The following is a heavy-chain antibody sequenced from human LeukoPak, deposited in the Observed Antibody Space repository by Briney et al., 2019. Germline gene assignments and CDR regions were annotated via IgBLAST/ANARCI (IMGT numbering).Heavy chain of an antibody. Sequence: GGSLRHSCAASGFTFSGSAMHWVRQASGKGLEWVGRIRSKANSYATAYAASVKGRFTISRDDSKNTAYLQINSLKTEDTAVYYCTRGYYGSGSYYRLDPWGQGTLVTVSS. CDR1: GFTFSGSA. D-gene: IGHD3-10*01. CDR2: IRSKANSYAT. J-gene: IGHJ5*02. V-gene: IGHV3-73*01. CDR3: TRGYYGSGSYYRLDP.